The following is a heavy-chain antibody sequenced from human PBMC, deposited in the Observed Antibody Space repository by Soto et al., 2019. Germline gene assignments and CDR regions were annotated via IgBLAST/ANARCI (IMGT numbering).Heavy chain of an antibody. J-gene: IGHJ3*02. D-gene: IGHD5-18*01. CDR2: INAGSGNT. CDR1: GYTFTSYA. V-gene: IGHV1-3*01. CDR3: ARVAMVKGAFDI. Sequence: QVQLVQSGAEVKKPGASVKVSCKASGYTFTSYAMHWVRQAPGQRLEWMGWINAGSGNTKYSQKFQGRVTITRDSSESTAYMELSSLRSEDTAVYYCARVAMVKGAFDIWGQGTMVTVSS.